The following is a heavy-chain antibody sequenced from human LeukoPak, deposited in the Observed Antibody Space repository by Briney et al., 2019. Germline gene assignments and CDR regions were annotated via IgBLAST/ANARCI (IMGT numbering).Heavy chain of an antibody. V-gene: IGHV3-23*01. CDR3: AKTNRGGYFDY. D-gene: IGHD7-27*01. Sequence: KAGGSLRLSCAASGFTFSSYAMSWVRHAPGKWLEWVSAISGSGGSTYYADSVKGRFTISRDNSKNTLYLQMNSLRAEDTAVYYCAKTNRGGYFDYWGQGTLVTVSS. J-gene: IGHJ4*02. CDR2: ISGSGGST. CDR1: GFTFSSYA.